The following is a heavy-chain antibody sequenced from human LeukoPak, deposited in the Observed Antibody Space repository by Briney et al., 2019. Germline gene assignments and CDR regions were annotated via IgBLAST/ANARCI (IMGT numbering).Heavy chain of an antibody. Sequence: PGGSLRLSCAASGFTFSSYAMSWVRQALGKGLEWVSAISGSGGSTYYADAVKGRFTISRDNSKNTLYLQMNSLRAEDTAAYYCAKDLFLWYFDYWGQGTLVTVSS. V-gene: IGHV3-23*01. J-gene: IGHJ4*02. CDR2: ISGSGGST. D-gene: IGHD2-21*01. CDR3: AKDLFLWYFDY. CDR1: GFTFSSYA.